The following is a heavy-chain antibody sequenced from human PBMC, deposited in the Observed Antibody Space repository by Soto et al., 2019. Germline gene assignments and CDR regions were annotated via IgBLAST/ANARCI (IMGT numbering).Heavy chain of an antibody. CDR3: ARIGLEY. CDR1: GGSFSGYY. CDR2: INHSGST. J-gene: IGHJ4*02. V-gene: IGHV4-34*01. Sequence: QVQLQQCGAGLLKPPETLSLTCAVYGGSFSGYYLSWIRQPPGKGLEWMGDINHSGSTNYNPSLKSRVTISEDPSKNQFSLKLSAVTAADTALYYCARIGLEYWRQGTRVTASS.